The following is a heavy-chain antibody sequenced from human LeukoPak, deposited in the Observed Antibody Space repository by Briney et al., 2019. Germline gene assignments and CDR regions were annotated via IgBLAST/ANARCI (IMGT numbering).Heavy chain of an antibody. CDR1: GFIFSNV. Sequence: GGSLRLSCGASGFIFSNVMSWVRQAPGKGLEWVSGISGSGGRIYYADSVKGRFTISRDNSKNTLYLQMNSLRAEDTALYHCARSLYGDYDYWGQGTLVTVSS. CDR2: ISGSGGRI. V-gene: IGHV3-23*01. CDR3: ARSLYGDYDY. J-gene: IGHJ4*02. D-gene: IGHD4-17*01.